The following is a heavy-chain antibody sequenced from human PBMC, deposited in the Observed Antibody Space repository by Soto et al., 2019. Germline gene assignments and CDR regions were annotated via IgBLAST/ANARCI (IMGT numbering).Heavy chain of an antibody. J-gene: IGHJ4*02. V-gene: IGHV1-18*01. D-gene: IGHD6-25*01. CDR3: ARGAVAPASGDY. CDR1: GYTFTNFG. Sequence: ASVKVSCKTSGYTFTNFGLSWVRQAPGQGLEWMGWISAYNGNTNSAQKLQGRVTMTTDTSTSTAYMELRSLRSDDTAVYYCARGAVAPASGDYWGQGTLVTVSS. CDR2: ISAYNGNT.